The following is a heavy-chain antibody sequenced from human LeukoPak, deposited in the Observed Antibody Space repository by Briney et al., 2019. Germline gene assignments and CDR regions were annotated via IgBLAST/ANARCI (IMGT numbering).Heavy chain of an antibody. CDR3: ARQKTYDSSGYYVETYYFDY. CDR1: GSRFTSYW. D-gene: IGHD3-22*01. Sequence: GESLKISCKGSGSRFTSYWIGWVRQMPGKGLEWMGIIYPGDSDTRYSPSFQGQVTISADKSISTAYLQWSSLKASDTAMYYCARQKTYDSSGYYVETYYFDYWGQGTLVTVSS. CDR2: IYPGDSDT. J-gene: IGHJ4*02. V-gene: IGHV5-51*01.